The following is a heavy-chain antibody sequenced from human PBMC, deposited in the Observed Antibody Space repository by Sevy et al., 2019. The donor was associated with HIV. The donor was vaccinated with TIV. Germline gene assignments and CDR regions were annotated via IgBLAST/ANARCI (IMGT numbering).Heavy chain of an antibody. J-gene: IGHJ4*02. D-gene: IGHD3-10*01. CDR1: GFTFSSYA. Sequence: GGSLRLSCAASGFTFSSYAMHWVRQAPGKGLEWVAVISYDGSNKYYADSVKGRFTISRDNSKNTLYLQMNSLRAEDTAVYYCARAYESSGSYYLFDYWGQGTLVTVSS. CDR3: ARAYESSGSYYLFDY. CDR2: ISYDGSNK. V-gene: IGHV3-30*04.